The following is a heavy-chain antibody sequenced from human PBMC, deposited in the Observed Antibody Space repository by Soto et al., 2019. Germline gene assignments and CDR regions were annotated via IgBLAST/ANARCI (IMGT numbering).Heavy chain of an antibody. V-gene: IGHV3-49*03. CDR1: GFTFGDYA. D-gene: IGHD6-6*01. J-gene: IGHJ4*02. CDR2: IRSKAYGGTT. Sequence: GGSLRLSCTASGFTFGDYAMSWFRQAPGKGLEWVGFIRSKAYGGTTEYAASVKGRFTISRDDSKSIAYLQMNSLKTEDTAVYYCAIVLPRPRPYSSFNFDYWGQGTLVTVSS. CDR3: AIVLPRPRPYSSFNFDY.